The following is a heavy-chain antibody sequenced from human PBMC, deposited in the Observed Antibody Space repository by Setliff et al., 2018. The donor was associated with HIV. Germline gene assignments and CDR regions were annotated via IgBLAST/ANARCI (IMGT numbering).Heavy chain of an antibody. D-gene: IGHD6-19*01. CDR1: GFTFSSYG. CDR2: ISYDGSDK. J-gene: IGHJ4*02. CDR3: ASILFSSGWSKPIVGVDS. Sequence: PGGSLRLSCAASGFTFSSYGMHWVRQAPGKGLEWVAIISYDGSDKYYGDSVKGRFTISRDNSKNTLYLQMNSLRAEDTAVYYCASILFSSGWSKPIVGVDSWGQGRLVTVS. V-gene: IGHV3-30*03.